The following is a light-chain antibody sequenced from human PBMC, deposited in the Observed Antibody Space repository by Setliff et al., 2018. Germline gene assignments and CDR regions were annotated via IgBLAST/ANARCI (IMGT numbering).Light chain of an antibody. V-gene: IGLV1-51*01. CDR3: ATWDFSLRGVV. CDR2: DNN. J-gene: IGLJ2*01. Sequence: QSVLTQPPSESAAPRQKVTISCSGSSSNIGSSYVSWYQQVPGTAPKLLIYDNNKRPSGIPDRFSGSKSGASGTLGITGLQTGDEAEYYCATWDFSLRGVVFGGGTQLTVL. CDR1: SSNIGSSY.